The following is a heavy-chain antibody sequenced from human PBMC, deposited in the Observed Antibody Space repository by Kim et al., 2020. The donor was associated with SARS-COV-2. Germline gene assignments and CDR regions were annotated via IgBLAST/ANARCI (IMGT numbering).Heavy chain of an antibody. CDR1: GGSISSSSYY. CDR3: ARHWEGELLLKDY. D-gene: IGHD1-26*01. CDR2: IYYSGST. J-gene: IGHJ4*02. V-gene: IGHV4-39*01. Sequence: SETLSLTCTVSGGSISSSSYYWGWIRQPPGKGLEWIGSIYYSGSTYYNPSLKSRVTISVDTSKNQFSLKLSSVTAADTAVYYCARHWEGELLLKDYWGQGTLVTVSS.